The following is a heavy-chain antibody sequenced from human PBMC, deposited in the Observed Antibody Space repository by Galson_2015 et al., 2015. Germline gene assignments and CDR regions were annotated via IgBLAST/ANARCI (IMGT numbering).Heavy chain of an antibody. V-gene: IGHV1-69*13. CDR2: IIPIFGTA. D-gene: IGHD1-7*01. CDR3: AREELVLAAFDI. Sequence: SVKVSCKASGGTFSSYAISWVRQAPGQGLERMGGIIPIFGTANYAQKFQGRVTITADESTSTAYMELSSLRSEDTAVYYCAREELVLAAFDIWGQGTMVTVSS. J-gene: IGHJ3*02. CDR1: GGTFSSYA.